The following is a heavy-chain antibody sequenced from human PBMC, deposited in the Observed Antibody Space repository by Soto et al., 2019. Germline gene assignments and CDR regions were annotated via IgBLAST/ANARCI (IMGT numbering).Heavy chain of an antibody. J-gene: IGHJ6*02. CDR1: GFTFSSYA. CDR3: AKAYYYGSGSYYYYYYGMDV. V-gene: IGHV3-23*01. Sequence: EVQLLESGGGLVQPGGSLRLSCAASGFTFSSYAMSWVRQAPGKGLEWVSAISGSGGSTYYADSVKGRFTISRDNSKNTLYLQMNSLRAEDTAVYYCAKAYYYGSGSYYYYYYGMDVWGQGTTVTVSS. D-gene: IGHD3-10*01. CDR2: ISGSGGST.